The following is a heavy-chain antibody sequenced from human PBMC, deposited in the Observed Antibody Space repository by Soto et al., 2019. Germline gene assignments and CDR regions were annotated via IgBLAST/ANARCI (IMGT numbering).Heavy chain of an antibody. CDR1: GYTFSSYD. CDR3: ARRSGDGYNYFDY. Sequence: QVQLVQSRAEVKKPVASVKVSCKASGYTFSSYDIIWVRQAPGQGLEWMGWISTYNGNTNYAQTLQGRVTMTTDTSTSTAYMELRSLRSDDTAVYYCARRSGDGYNYFDYWGQGTLVTVSS. CDR2: ISTYNGNT. D-gene: IGHD3-3*01. V-gene: IGHV1-18*01. J-gene: IGHJ4*02.